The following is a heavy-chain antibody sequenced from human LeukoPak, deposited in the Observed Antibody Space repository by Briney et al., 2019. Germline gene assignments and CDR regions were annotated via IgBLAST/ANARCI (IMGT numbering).Heavy chain of an antibody. CDR3: ARDRLAAELFDY. D-gene: IGHD6-13*01. J-gene: IGHJ4*02. V-gene: IGHV4-30-4*01. CDR2: IYYSGST. CDR1: GGSISSGDYY. Sequence: SETLSLTCTVSGGSISSGDYYWSWIRQPPGKGLEWIGYIYYSGSTYYNPSLKSRVTISVDTSKNQFSLQLNSVTPEDTAVYYCARDRLAAELFDYWGQGTLVTVSS.